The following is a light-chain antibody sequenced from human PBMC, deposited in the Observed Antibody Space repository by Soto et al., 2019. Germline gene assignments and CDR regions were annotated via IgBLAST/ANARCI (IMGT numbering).Light chain of an antibody. Sequence: EVVMTQSPATLSVSPGERATLSCRASQSVSNNLAWYQQKPGQAPRLLIYGASTRATGIPATFSGSGSGTEFTLTISSLQSEDFAVYYCQQYNNWPLTFGGGTTVEIK. CDR3: QQYNNWPLT. CDR1: QSVSNN. V-gene: IGKV3-15*01. CDR2: GAS. J-gene: IGKJ4*01.